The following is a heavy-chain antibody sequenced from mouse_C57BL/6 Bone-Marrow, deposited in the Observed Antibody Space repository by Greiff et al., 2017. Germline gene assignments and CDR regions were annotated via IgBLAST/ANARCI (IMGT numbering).Heavy chain of an antibody. Sequence: EVKLMESGGGLAQPGGSLKLSCAASGFTFSDYYMYWVRQTPEKRLEWVAYISNGGGSTYYPDTVKGRFTISRDNAKNTLYLQMSRLKSEDTAMYYCARVDGYYLFAYWGQGTLVTVSA. CDR2: ISNGGGST. CDR1: GFTFSDYY. J-gene: IGHJ3*01. CDR3: ARVDGYYLFAY. D-gene: IGHD2-3*01. V-gene: IGHV5-12*01.